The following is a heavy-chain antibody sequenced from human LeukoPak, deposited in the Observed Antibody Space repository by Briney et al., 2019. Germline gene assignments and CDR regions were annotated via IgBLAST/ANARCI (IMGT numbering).Heavy chain of an antibody. Sequence: ASVKVSCKASGYTFTGYYMHWVRQAPGQGLEWMGWINPDSGATNNAQRFQGRVTMTRDTSISTAYMELSRLRSDDTALYYCARSEMADYWGQGTLVTVSS. J-gene: IGHJ4*02. D-gene: IGHD1-14*01. CDR1: GYTFTGYY. CDR3: ARSEMADY. V-gene: IGHV1-2*02. CDR2: INPDSGAT.